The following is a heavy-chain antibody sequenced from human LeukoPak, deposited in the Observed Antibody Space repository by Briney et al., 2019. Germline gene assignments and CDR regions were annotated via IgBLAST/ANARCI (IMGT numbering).Heavy chain of an antibody. CDR3: ARGGLSSGWYSPHGMDV. Sequence: GGSLRLSCAASGFTFDDYGMSWVRQAPGKGLEWVSGINWNGGSTVYADSVKGRFTISRDNAKNSLYLQMNSLRAEDTALYHCARGGLSSGWYSPHGMDVWGQGTTVTVSS. CDR1: GFTFDDYG. J-gene: IGHJ6*02. D-gene: IGHD6-19*01. CDR2: INWNGGST. V-gene: IGHV3-20*01.